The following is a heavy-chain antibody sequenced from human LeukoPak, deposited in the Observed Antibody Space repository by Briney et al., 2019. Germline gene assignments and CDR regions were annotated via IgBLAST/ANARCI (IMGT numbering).Heavy chain of an antibody. Sequence: ASVKVSCKSSVYTFTNYRISWLRQAPGQGLEWMGWTSGYNGNTNYAQKLQGRVTMTTDTSTSTAYVELRSLRSDDTAVYYCAASGWSKPYYFDSWGQGTLVTVSS. D-gene: IGHD6-19*01. V-gene: IGHV1-18*01. CDR2: TSGYNGNT. CDR1: VYTFTNYR. J-gene: IGHJ4*02. CDR3: AASGWSKPYYFDS.